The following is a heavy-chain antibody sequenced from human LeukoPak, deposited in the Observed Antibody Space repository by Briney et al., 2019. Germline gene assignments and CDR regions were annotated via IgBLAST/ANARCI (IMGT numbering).Heavy chain of an antibody. CDR3: AKGHTYFDY. CDR2: ISGSDDST. J-gene: IGHJ4*02. V-gene: IGHV3-23*01. CDR1: GFTFSANA. Sequence: GGSLRLSCAASGFTFSANAMSWVRQAPGKGLEWISAISGSDDSTYYADSVKGRFTISRDNSKNTLYLQVSSLRAEDTAVYFCAKGHTYFDYWGQGTLVTVSS. D-gene: IGHD2-21*01.